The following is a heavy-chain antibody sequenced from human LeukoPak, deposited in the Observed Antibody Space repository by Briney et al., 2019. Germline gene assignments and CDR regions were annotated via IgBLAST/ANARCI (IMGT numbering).Heavy chain of an antibody. CDR3: AREQEAATGTVYLAY. J-gene: IGHJ4*02. CDR2: ISTYNGNT. V-gene: IGHV1-18*04. Sequence: ASVKVSCKASGYTFTNYGISWVRQAPGQGLEWMGWISTYNGNTNYAQKLQGRVTMTTDTSTSTAYMELRSLRSDDTAVYYCAREQEAATGTVYLAYWGQGTLVTVSA. CDR1: GYTFTNYG. D-gene: IGHD6-13*01.